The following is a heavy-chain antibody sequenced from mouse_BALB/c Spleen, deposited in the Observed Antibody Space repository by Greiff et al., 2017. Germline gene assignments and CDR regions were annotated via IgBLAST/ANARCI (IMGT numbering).Heavy chain of an antibody. D-gene: IGHD1-1*01. V-gene: IGHV1-63*02. Sequence: QVQLKQSGAELVRPGTSVKISCKASGYTFTNYWLGWVKQRPGHGLEWIGDIYPGGGYTNYNEKFKGKATLTADTSSSTAYMQLSSLTSEDSAVYFCAPYYYGSDWYFDVWGAGTTVTVSS. J-gene: IGHJ1*01. CDR1: GYTFTNYW. CDR2: IYPGGGYT. CDR3: APYYYGSDWYFDV.